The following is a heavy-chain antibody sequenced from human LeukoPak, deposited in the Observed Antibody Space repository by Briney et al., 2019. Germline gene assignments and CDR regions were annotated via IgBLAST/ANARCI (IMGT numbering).Heavy chain of an antibody. D-gene: IGHD3-22*01. CDR2: IYTSGST. Sequence: SETLSLTCTVSGGSISSYYWSWIRQPPGKGLEWIGYIYTSGSTNYNPSLKSRVTISVDTSKNQFSLKLSSVTAADTAVYYCARPYYHDSSEQVAFDIWGQGTMVTVSS. V-gene: IGHV4-4*09. CDR3: ARPYYHDSSEQVAFDI. CDR1: GGSISSYY. J-gene: IGHJ3*02.